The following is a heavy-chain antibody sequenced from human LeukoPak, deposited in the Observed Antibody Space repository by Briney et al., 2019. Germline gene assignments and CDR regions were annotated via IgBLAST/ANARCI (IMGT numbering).Heavy chain of an antibody. CDR2: ISYDATTQ. Sequence: GGSLRLSCTASGFTFINYAIHWVRQAPGKGLDWVSIISYDATTQYYAASVKGRFTISRDNSKNTLYLQMNSLRAEDTAVYYCARARTTFSGGSSETDYWGQGTLVTVSS. V-gene: IGHV3-30-3*01. D-gene: IGHD6-13*01. J-gene: IGHJ4*02. CDR3: ARARTTFSGGSSETDY. CDR1: GFTFINYA.